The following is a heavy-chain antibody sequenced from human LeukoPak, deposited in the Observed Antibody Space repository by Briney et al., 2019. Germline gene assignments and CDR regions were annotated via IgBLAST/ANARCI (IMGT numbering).Heavy chain of an antibody. Sequence: GGSLRLSCAASGFTFSSYSMNWVRQAPGKGLEWVSSISSSSSYIYYADSVKGRFTNSRDNAKNTLYLQMNSLRAEDTAVYYCARSNGFGMDVWGQGTTVTVSS. J-gene: IGHJ6*02. CDR1: GFTFSSYS. D-gene: IGHD2-8*01. CDR3: ARSNGFGMDV. CDR2: ISSSSSYI. V-gene: IGHV3-21*06.